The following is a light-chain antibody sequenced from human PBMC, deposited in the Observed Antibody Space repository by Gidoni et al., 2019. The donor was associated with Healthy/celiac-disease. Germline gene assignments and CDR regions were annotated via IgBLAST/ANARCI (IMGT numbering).Light chain of an antibody. CDR3: MQALQTPLT. Sequence: DIVMTQYPLSLPVTPGEPASISCGSSQRLLHSNGYNYLDWYLQKPGQSPQLLIYLGSNRASGVPDRFSGSGSGTYFTLKISRVEAEDVGVYYCMQALQTPLTFGGGTKVEIK. CDR1: QRLLHSNGYNY. V-gene: IGKV2-28*01. CDR2: LGS. J-gene: IGKJ4*01.